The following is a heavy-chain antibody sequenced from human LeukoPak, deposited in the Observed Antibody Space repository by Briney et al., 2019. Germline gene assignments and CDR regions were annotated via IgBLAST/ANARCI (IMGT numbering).Heavy chain of an antibody. D-gene: IGHD6-13*01. CDR2: INHSGST. CDR3: ARVQHSRLYNWFDP. Sequence: PSETLSLTCAVYGGSFSGYYWSWIRQPPGKGLEWIGEINHSGSTNYNPSLKSRVTISVDTSKNQFSLKLSSVTAADTAVYYCARVQHSRLYNWFDPWGQGTLVTVSS. J-gene: IGHJ5*02. CDR1: GGSFSGYY. V-gene: IGHV4-34*01.